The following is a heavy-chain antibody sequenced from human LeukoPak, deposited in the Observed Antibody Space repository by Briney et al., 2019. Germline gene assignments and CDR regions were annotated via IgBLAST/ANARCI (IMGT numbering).Heavy chain of an antibody. D-gene: IGHD2-15*01. CDR3: ARDPEGVIGYCSGGSCYDGWFDP. CDR1: GYTFTSYY. J-gene: IGHJ5*02. Sequence: SVKVSCKASGYTFTSYYMHWVRQAPGQGLEWMGGIIPIFGTANYAQKFQGRVTITADESTSTAYMELSSLRSEDTAVYYCARDPEGVIGYCSGGSCYDGWFDPWGQGTLVTVSS. V-gene: IGHV1-69*13. CDR2: IIPIFGTA.